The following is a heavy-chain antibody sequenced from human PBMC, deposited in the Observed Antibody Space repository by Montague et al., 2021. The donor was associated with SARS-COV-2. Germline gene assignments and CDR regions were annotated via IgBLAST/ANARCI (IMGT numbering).Heavy chain of an antibody. V-gene: IGHV3-23*03. CDR2: IYSGDSTT. CDR3: AKTTTPQNDHRYFDV. J-gene: IGHJ2*01. CDR1: GFTFSSYA. Sequence: SLRLSCAASGFTFSSYAMSWVRQAPGEGLEWVSLIYSGDSTTYYADSVKVRFTISRDSSKNTLYLQMNSLRAEDTAIYHCAKTTTPQNDHRYFDVWGRGTLVTVSS. D-gene: IGHD1-1*01.